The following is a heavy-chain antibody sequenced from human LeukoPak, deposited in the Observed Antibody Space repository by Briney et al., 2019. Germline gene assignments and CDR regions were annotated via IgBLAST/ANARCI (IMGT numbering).Heavy chain of an antibody. Sequence: PGGSLRLSCVASGFTFDNYAMNWVRQAPGKGLEWISGISGSGGTAYYVDSVKGRFTISRDNSNNTLYLQMNSLRAEDTAVYFCAKCIAPRRLLSGNFDYWGQGNLVTVSS. CDR1: GFTFDNYA. D-gene: IGHD6-6*01. V-gene: IGHV3-23*01. CDR3: AKCIAPRRLLSGNFDY. J-gene: IGHJ4*02. CDR2: ISGSGGTA.